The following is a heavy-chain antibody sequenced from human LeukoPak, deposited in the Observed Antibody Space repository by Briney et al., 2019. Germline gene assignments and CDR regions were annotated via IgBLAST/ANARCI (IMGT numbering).Heavy chain of an antibody. V-gene: IGHV3-21*01. D-gene: IGHD4/OR15-4a*01. CDR3: ARDRGAKAPRYYMDV. J-gene: IGHJ6*03. CDR2: ISSSSSYI. CDR1: GCTFSSYS. Sequence: GGSLRLSCAASGCTFSSYSMNWVRQAPGKGLEWVSSISSSSSYIYYADSVKGRFTISRDNAKNSLYLQMNSLRAEDTAVYYCARDRGAKAPRYYMDVWGKGTTVTVSS.